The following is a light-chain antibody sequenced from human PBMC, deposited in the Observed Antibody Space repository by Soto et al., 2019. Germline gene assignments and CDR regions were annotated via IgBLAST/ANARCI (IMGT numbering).Light chain of an antibody. V-gene: IGLV2-14*03. Sequence: QSVLTQPASVSGSPGQSITISCNGTNSDVGSYNRVSWYEQHPDRAPKLIIYDVNSRPSGVSNRFSGSKSGNTASLTISGLQAEDEADYYCSSQALGSTLVFGGGTKVTVL. CDR3: SSQALGSTLV. CDR1: NSDVGSYNR. CDR2: DVN. J-gene: IGLJ2*01.